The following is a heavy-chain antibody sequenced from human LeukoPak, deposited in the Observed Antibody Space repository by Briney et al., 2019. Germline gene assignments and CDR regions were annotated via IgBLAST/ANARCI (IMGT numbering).Heavy chain of an antibody. V-gene: IGHV3-23*01. D-gene: IGHD6-13*01. Sequence: DSVKGRFTISRDNSKNTLYLQMSNLRAEDTAIYYCAKDTSTRWYSSTPLPGDYWGQGTLVTVSS. CDR3: AKDTSTRWYSSTPLPGDY. J-gene: IGHJ4*02.